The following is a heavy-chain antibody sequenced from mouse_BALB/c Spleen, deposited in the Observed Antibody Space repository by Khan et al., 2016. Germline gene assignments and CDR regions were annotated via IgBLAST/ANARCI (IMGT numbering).Heavy chain of an antibody. Sequence: QVQLQQPGAELVKPGASVKMSCKASGYTFTSYNMHWVKQTPGQGLEWIGAIYPGYGDTSYNQKFKGKATLTADKSSSTAYMQLSSLTSEDSAVYYCAREGNYFDYWGQGTTLTVSS. CDR2: IYPGYGDT. J-gene: IGHJ2*01. CDR3: AREGNYFDY. D-gene: IGHD2-14*01. CDR1: GYTFTSYN. V-gene: IGHV1-12*01.